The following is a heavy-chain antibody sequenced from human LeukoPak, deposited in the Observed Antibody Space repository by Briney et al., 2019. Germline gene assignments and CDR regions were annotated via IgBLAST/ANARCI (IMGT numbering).Heavy chain of an antibody. CDR1: GYTFNSYA. J-gene: IGHJ4*02. V-gene: IGHV3-23*01. Sequence: GGSLRLSCAASGYTFNSYAMSWVRQAPGKGVGWVSAISGSGGSTYYADSVKGRFTISRDNSKNTLYLQMNSLRAEDTALYYCAKEPASGSCFDYWGQGTLVTVSS. D-gene: IGHD3-10*01. CDR2: ISGSGGST. CDR3: AKEPASGSCFDY.